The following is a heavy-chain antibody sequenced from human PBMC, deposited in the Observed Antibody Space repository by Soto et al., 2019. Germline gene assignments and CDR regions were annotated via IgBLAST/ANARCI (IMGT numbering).Heavy chain of an antibody. Sequence: GASVKVSCKASGYTLTTFFMHWVRQAPGQGLEWMGVINPGYPAGRSTTYAQKFQGRVTMTTDTSTSTVYMELSSVTAADTAVYYCAGTWLLGGMDVWGQGTTVTVSS. D-gene: IGHD6-13*01. CDR3: AGTWLLGGMDV. V-gene: IGHV1-46*01. CDR2: INPGYPAGRST. J-gene: IGHJ6*02. CDR1: GYTLTTFF.